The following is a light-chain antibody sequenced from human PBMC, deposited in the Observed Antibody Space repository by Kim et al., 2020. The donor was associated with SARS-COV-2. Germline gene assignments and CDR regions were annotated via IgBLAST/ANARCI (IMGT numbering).Light chain of an antibody. V-gene: IGLV3-19*01. CDR3: NSRDSSGNHLGV. Sequence: LGQTVRITCQGDSLRSYYASWDQQTPGQAPVLVSYGKNNRPSGIPDRFSGSTSGNTASLTITGAQAEDEADYYCNSRDSSGNHLGVFGTGTKVTVL. CDR2: GKN. CDR1: SLRSYY. J-gene: IGLJ1*01.